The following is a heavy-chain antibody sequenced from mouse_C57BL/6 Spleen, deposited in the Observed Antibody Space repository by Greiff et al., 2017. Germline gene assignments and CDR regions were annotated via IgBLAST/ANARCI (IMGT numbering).Heavy chain of an antibody. CDR1: GFTFSDYG. CDR3: AKSYYSNYYYFDY. J-gene: IGHJ2*01. D-gene: IGHD2-5*01. CDR2: ISSGSSTI. Sequence: EVQLMESGGGLVKPGGSLKLSCAASGFTFSDYGMHWVRQAPEKGLEWVAYISSGSSTIYYADTVKGRFTISRDNAKNTLFLQMTSLRSEDTAMYYCAKSYYSNYYYFDYWGQGTTLTVSS. V-gene: IGHV5-17*01.